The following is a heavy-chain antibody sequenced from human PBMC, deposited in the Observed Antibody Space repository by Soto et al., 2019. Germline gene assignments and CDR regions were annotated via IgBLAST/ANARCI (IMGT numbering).Heavy chain of an antibody. CDR2: ISGSGDST. J-gene: IGHJ4*02. Sequence: EVQLLDSGGGLVQPGGSLRLSCAASGFTFSSYAMNWVRQAPGKGLEWVSVISGSGDSTYYADSVKGRFTISRDNSKNTLYLEMNSLRTEDTAVYYCARRGRGTYFDYWGQGNVVTVSS. V-gene: IGHV3-23*01. CDR1: GFTFSSYA. D-gene: IGHD2-15*01. CDR3: ARRGRGTYFDY.